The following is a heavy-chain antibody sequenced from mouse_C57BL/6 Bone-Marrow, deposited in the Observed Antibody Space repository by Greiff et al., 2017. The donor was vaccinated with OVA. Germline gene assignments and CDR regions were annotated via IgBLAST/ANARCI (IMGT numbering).Heavy chain of an antibody. J-gene: IGHJ4*01. V-gene: IGHV14-4*01. D-gene: IGHD2-12*01. CDR3: ITTRALTYYAMDY. Sequence: EVQLQQSGAELVRPGASVKLSCTASGFNIKDDYMHWVKQRPEQGLEWIGWIDPENGDTEYASKFQGKATITADTSSNTAYLQLSSLTSEDSAVDYCITTRALTYYAMDYWGQGTPVTVSA. CDR1: GFNIKDDY. CDR2: IDPENGDT.